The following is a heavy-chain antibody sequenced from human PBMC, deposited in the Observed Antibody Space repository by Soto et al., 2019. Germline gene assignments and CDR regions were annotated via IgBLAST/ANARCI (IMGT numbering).Heavy chain of an antibody. CDR1: GFPFSSAW. D-gene: IGHD3-22*01. Sequence: PGGSLRLSCAASGFPFSSAWMNWVRQAPGKGLEWVGRIKSKTDGGTTDYAAPVKGRFTILRDDSKNTLYLQMNSLKTEDTAVYYCTTDPVTMIVVVPSSGWGQGTLVTVSS. CDR3: TTDPVTMIVVVPSSG. CDR2: IKSKTDGGTT. V-gene: IGHV3-15*07. J-gene: IGHJ4*02.